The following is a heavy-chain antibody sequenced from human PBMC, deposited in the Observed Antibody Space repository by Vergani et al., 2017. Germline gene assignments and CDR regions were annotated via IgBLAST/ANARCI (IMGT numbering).Heavy chain of an antibody. Sequence: QVQLQESGPGLVQPSETLSLTCTVSGGPVSSGSYYWGWIRQPPGKGLEWIGYIYYSGSTTYNPSLKSLVTISVDTSKNQFSLNLSSVTAADTAVYYCAREASSGCFDYWGQGTLVTVSS. CDR3: AREASSGCFDY. CDR1: GGPVSSGSYY. J-gene: IGHJ4*02. D-gene: IGHD6-19*01. CDR2: IYYSGST. V-gene: IGHV4-61*01.